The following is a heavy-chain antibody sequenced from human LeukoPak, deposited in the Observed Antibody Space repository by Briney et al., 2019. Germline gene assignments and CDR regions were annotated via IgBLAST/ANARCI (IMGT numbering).Heavy chain of an antibody. Sequence: PGGSLRLSCAASGFTFSSYGMHWVRQAPGKGLEWVAVIWYDGSNKYYADSVKGRFTISRDNSKNTLYLQMNSLRAEDTAVYYCATDYYDSSGYRTADDAFDIWGQGTMVTVSS. J-gene: IGHJ3*02. CDR2: IWYDGSNK. V-gene: IGHV3-33*01. CDR1: GFTFSSYG. CDR3: ATDYYDSSGYRTADDAFDI. D-gene: IGHD3-22*01.